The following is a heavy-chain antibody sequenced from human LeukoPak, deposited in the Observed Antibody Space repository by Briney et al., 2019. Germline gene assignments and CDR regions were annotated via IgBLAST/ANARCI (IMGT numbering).Heavy chain of an antibody. CDR2: IYTSGST. V-gene: IGHV4-61*02. J-gene: IGHJ4*02. CDR3: ARTQGTMTFDY. Sequence: ASETLSLTCTVSGGSISSGSYYWSWIRQPAGKGLEWIGRIYTSGSTNYNPSLKSRVTISVDTSKNQFSLKLSAVTAADTAVYYCARTQGTMTFDYWGQGTLVTVSS. CDR1: GGSISSGSYY. D-gene: IGHD3-22*01.